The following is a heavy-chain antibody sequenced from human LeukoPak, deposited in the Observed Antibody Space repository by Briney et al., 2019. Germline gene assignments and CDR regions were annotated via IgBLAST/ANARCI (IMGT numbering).Heavy chain of an antibody. D-gene: IGHD6-13*01. CDR2: ISSSSSYI. J-gene: IGHJ4*02. CDR1: GFTFSSYS. V-gene: IGHV3-21*01. Sequence: GGSLRLSCAASGFTFSSYSMNWVRQAPGKGLEWVSSISSSSSYIYYADSVKGRFTISRDNAKNSLYLQMNSLRAEDTAVYYCARVTSSSWGGDYFDYWGQGTLVTVSS. CDR3: ARVTSSSWGGDYFDY.